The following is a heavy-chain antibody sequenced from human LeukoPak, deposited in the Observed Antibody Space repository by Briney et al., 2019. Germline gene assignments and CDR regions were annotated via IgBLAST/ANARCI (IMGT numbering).Heavy chain of an antibody. Sequence: PGGSLRLSCAASGFTFSSCEMNWVRQAPGKGLEWVSYISSSGSTIYYADSVKGRFTISRDNAKNSLYLQMNSLRAEDTAVYYCAREGDYDSSIGDYWGQGTLVAVSS. CDR2: ISSSGSTI. CDR1: GFTFSSCE. D-gene: IGHD3-22*01. J-gene: IGHJ4*02. CDR3: AREGDYDSSIGDY. V-gene: IGHV3-48*03.